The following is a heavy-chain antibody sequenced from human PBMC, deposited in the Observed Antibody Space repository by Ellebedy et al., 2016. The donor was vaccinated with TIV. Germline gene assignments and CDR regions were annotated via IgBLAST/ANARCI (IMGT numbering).Heavy chain of an antibody. D-gene: IGHD3-10*01. Sequence: GESLKISXAASGFTFSNAWMSWVRQAPGKGLEWVGRIKSKTDGGATDYAAPVKGRFTISRDDSKNTLYLQMNSLKTEDTAVYYCTTEYYYGSGSYYKFDYWGQGTLVTVSS. V-gene: IGHV3-15*01. CDR1: GFTFSNAW. J-gene: IGHJ4*02. CDR2: IKSKTDGGAT. CDR3: TTEYYYGSGSYYKFDY.